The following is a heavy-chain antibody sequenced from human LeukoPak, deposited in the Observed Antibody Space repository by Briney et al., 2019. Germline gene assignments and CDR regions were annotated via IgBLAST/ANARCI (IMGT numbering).Heavy chain of an antibody. J-gene: IGHJ3*02. CDR2: IYYSGST. CDR1: GGSISSNY. D-gene: IGHD4-17*01. CDR3: ARDSTTVQTGAGAFDI. V-gene: IGHV4-59*01. Sequence: PSETLSLTCSVSGGSISSNYWSWIRQPPGKGLEWIGYIYYSGSTNYNPSLKSRVTISVDTPKNQFSLKLSSVTAADTAVYYCARDSTTVQTGAGAFDIWGQGTLVTVSS.